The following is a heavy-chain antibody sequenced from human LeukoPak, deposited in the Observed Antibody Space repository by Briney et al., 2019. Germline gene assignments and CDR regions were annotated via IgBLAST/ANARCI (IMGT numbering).Heavy chain of an antibody. D-gene: IGHD3-22*01. CDR3: ASHSASSSGYYRDY. J-gene: IGHJ4*02. CDR1: GDIFSKYW. CDR2: IYPGVYDT. V-gene: IGHV5-51*01. Sequence: GESLKISCKGSGDIFSKYWISWVRQMPAKSLQWMGIIYPGVYDTRYGPSFQGQVTISADKSIRTAYLQWSILEASDTAMYYCASHSASSSGYYRDYWGQGTLVTVST.